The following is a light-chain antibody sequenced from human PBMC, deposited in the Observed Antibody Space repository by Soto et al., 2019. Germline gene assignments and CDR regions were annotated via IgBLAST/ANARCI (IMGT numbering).Light chain of an antibody. J-gene: IGKJ1*01. CDR1: QSVSSSY. V-gene: IGKV3-20*01. CDR2: GAS. CDR3: QQYRSSPQP. Sequence: EIVLTQSPGTLSLSPGERATLSCRASQSVSSSYLAWYQQKPGQAPRLLMYGASSRATGIPDRFSGSGSGTDFTLTISRLEPEDFAVYYCQQYRSSPQPFGQGTKVEIK.